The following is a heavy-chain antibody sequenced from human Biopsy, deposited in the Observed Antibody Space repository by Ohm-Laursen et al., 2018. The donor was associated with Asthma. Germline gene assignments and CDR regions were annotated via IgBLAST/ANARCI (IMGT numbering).Heavy chain of an antibody. CDR3: ARGDSSNWSHHYFDY. J-gene: IGHJ4*02. CDR1: GFAVSRDY. D-gene: IGHD3-22*01. CDR2: ISSGGTS. V-gene: IGHV3-53*01. Sequence: SLRLPCAASGFAVSRDYMFWVRQAPGKGLEWVSVISSGGTSHTADSVRGRFTISRDYSKNTLYLQMHSLRAEDTAVYYCARGDSSNWSHHYFDYWGQGTLVTVSS.